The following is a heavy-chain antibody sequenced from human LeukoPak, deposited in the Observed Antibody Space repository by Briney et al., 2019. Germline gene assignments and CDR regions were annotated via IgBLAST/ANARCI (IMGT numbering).Heavy chain of an antibody. CDR2: IYYSGST. J-gene: IGHJ4*02. CDR3: ARHGDSSVWPYFDY. D-gene: IGHD6-19*01. Sequence: SETLSLTCTVSGGSISSYYWSWIRQPPGKGLEWIGYIYYSGSTNYNPSLKSRVTISVDTSKNQFSLKLSSVTAADTAVYYCARHGDSSVWPYFDYWGQGTLVTVSS. CDR1: GGSISSYY. V-gene: IGHV4-59*08.